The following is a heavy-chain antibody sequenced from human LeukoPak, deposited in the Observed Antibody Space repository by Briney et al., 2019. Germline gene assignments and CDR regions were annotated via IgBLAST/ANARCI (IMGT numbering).Heavy chain of an antibody. D-gene: IGHD5-12*01. CDR2: ISGSGSDI. CDR3: AKEDSGYDYGVFDY. CDR1: GFSFSNSY. Sequence: KPGGSLRLSCVVSGFSFSNSYMTWIRQTPGKGLESLAYISGSGSDIYYADSVKGRFTISRDNSKNTLYLQMNSLRAEDTAVYYCAKEDSGYDYGVFDYWGQGTLVTVSS. J-gene: IGHJ4*02. V-gene: IGHV3-11*01.